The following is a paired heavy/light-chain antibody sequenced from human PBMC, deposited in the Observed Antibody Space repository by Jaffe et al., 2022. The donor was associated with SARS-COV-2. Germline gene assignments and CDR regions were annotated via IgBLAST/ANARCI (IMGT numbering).Heavy chain of an antibody. CDR2: IGGGTNVI. CDR3: ARGFRVTDQAYYFDY. Sequence: EVQLVESGGGLVQPGGSLRLSCAASGFTFSSYRMNWVRQAPGKGLEWVSSIGGGTNVIYYADSVKGRFTITRDNAKNSLYLQMNSLRDEDTAVYYCARGFRVTDQAYYFDYWGQGTLVAVSS. J-gene: IGHJ4*02. D-gene: IGHD2-21*02. CDR1: GFTFSSYR. V-gene: IGHV3-48*02.
Light chain of an antibody. CDR1: QSVGSSY. CDR2: AAS. Sequence: EIVLTQSPGTLSLSPGERATLSCRASQSVGSSYLAWYQQKPGQAPRLLIYAASSRATGIPDRFSGSGSGTDFSLSISRLEPEDFAVYYCQHYGNSPWTFGQGTKVEIK. CDR3: QHYGNSPWT. V-gene: IGKV3-20*01. J-gene: IGKJ1*01.